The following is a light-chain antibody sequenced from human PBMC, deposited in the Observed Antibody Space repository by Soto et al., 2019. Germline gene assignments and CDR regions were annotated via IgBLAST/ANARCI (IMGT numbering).Light chain of an antibody. Sequence: QAVVTQPPSMSAAPGQRVTISGSGGSSNIGAGYTVHWYQQHPEKAPKFLISVNNDRSSGVPDRFSVSKSGSSASLAITGLQAEDEAYYYCQTYDSSLNTWVFGGGTKLTVL. CDR1: SSNIGAGYT. V-gene: IGLV1-40*01. CDR3: QTYDSSLNTWV. J-gene: IGLJ3*02. CDR2: VNN.